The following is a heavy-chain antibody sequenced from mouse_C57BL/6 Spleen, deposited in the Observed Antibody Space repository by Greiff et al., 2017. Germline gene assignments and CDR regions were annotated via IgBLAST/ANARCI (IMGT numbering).Heavy chain of an antibody. CDR3: ARGTKPGWFAY. J-gene: IGHJ3*01. Sequence: VQLKQSGPELVKPGASVKISCKASGYTFTDYYMNWVKQSHGKSLEWIGDINPNNGGTCYNQKFKGKATLTVDKSSSTAYMELRSLTSEDSAVYYCARGTKPGWFAYWGQGTLVTVSA. CDR2: INPNNGGT. D-gene: IGHD1-3*01. V-gene: IGHV1-26*01. CDR1: GYTFTDYY.